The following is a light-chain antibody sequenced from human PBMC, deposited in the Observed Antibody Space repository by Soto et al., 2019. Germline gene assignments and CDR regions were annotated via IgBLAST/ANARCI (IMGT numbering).Light chain of an antibody. V-gene: IGKV3D-15*01. CDR3: QHYDSLPIT. CDR2: GAS. Sequence: EIVMTQSPATLSVSPVERATLSCRASQSVNIYLAWYQQKPGQAPRLLIFGASYRATGIPARFSGSGSGTEFNLTISSLQSEDFAVFYCQHYDSLPITFGQGTRLEIK. J-gene: IGKJ5*01. CDR1: QSVNIY.